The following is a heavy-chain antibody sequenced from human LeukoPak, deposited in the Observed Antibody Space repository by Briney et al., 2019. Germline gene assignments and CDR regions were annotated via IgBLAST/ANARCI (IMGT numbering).Heavy chain of an antibody. CDR2: IYYSGST. V-gene: IGHV4-59*01. J-gene: IGHJ3*02. CDR1: GVSFSGYY. CDR3: ARAPRYYDYVWGSFQGAFDI. D-gene: IGHD3-16*01. Sequence: SETLSLTCAVYGVSFSGYYWSWIRQPPGKGLEWIGYIYYSGSTNYNPSLKSRVTISVDTSKNQFSLKLSSVTAADTAVYYCARAPRYYDYVWGSFQGAFDIWGQGTMVTVSS.